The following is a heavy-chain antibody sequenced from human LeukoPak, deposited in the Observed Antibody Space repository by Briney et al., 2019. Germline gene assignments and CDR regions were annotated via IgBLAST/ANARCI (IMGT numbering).Heavy chain of an antibody. V-gene: IGHV4-59*01. CDR2: IYYSGST. J-gene: IGHJ2*01. Sequence: SETLSLTCTVAGGSINSYYWSWIRHPPGKGLEWIGSIYYSGSTDYNPSLNSRVTISVDTSKNQFSLKLSSVTAADTAVYYCARSSEVYWYFDLWGRGTLVTVSS. CDR1: GGSINSYY. CDR3: ARSSEVYWYFDL.